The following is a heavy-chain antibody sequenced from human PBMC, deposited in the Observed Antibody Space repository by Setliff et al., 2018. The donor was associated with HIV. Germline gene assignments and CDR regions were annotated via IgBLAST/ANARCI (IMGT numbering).Heavy chain of an antibody. CDR1: GATIHYHY. V-gene: IGHV4-59*11. Sequence: SETLSLTCSISGATIHYHYWIWIRQPPGKGLEWIGYVDYSGDTEYNPSLQSRATISRDPSKSQVSLNLNSATAADTAVYYCTRGPGGTVPKPLEAFDVWGRGAVVTVSS. J-gene: IGHJ3*01. D-gene: IGHD1-7*01. CDR2: VDYSGDT. CDR3: TRGPGGTVPKPLEAFDV.